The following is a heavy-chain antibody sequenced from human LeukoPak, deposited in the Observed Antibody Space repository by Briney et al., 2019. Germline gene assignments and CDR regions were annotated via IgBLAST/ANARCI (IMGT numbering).Heavy chain of an antibody. V-gene: IGHV3-49*03. Sequence: GGSLRLSCTASGFTFGDYAMSWFRQAPGKGLEWVGFIRAKTYGGTTQYAASVKARFTISRDDSESIVYLQMNSLKTEDTALYYCARADYGGNAGGFWGQGTLVTVSS. D-gene: IGHD4-23*01. CDR2: IRAKTYGGTT. CDR1: GFTFGDYA. CDR3: ARADYGGNAGGF. J-gene: IGHJ4*02.